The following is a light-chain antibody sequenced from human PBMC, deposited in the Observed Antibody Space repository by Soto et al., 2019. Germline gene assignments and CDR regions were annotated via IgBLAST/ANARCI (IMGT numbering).Light chain of an antibody. Sequence: EIVLTQSPGTLSLSPGETATLSCRASQSVSSSYLAWYQQRPGQAPRLLIYGASGRATGIPDRFSGSGSGTDFTLTITTLEPEEFAVYYCQQYGSSPVTFGGGAKLEIK. CDR3: QQYGSSPVT. J-gene: IGKJ4*01. CDR2: GAS. V-gene: IGKV3-20*01. CDR1: QSVSSSY.